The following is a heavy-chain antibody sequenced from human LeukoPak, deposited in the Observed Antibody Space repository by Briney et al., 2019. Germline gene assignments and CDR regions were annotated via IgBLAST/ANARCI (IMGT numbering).Heavy chain of an antibody. CDR3: ATTKGAVAGKGGFDY. V-gene: IGHV1-24*01. Sequence: ASVKVSCKVSGYTLTELSMHWVRQTPGKGLEWMGGFDPEDGETIYAQKFQGRVTMTEDTSTDTAYMELSSLRSEDTAVYYCATTKGAVAGKGGFDYWGQGTLVTVSS. CDR2: FDPEDGET. J-gene: IGHJ4*02. CDR1: GYTLTELS. D-gene: IGHD6-19*01.